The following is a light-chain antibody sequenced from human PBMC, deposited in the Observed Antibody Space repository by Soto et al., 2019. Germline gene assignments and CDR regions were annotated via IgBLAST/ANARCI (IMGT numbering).Light chain of an antibody. CDR2: AAS. Sequence: DIQLTQSPSSVSASVGDRVTITCRASQGVSTWLAWYQQKPGKAPKLLIYAASGLQSGVPSRFSGSGSETDFTLTISSLDPEDVATYFCQQANSFPLTFGGGTRVEIK. J-gene: IGKJ4*01. V-gene: IGKV1D-12*01. CDR3: QQANSFPLT. CDR1: QGVSTW.